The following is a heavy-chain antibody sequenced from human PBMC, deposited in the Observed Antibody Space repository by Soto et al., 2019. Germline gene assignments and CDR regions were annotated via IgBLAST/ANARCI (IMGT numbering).Heavy chain of an antibody. CDR2: IGSDGTAI. V-gene: IGHV3-23*03. D-gene: IGHD6-19*01. CDR3: VRPGLTVPGTRYFDH. J-gene: IGHJ4*02. Sequence: EVQLLESGGAFVQPGGSLRLSCAASGFTFNSYAMSWVRQAPGKGLEWVSDIGSDGTAIQYADSVKGRFTISKDNSNDMLYLQMNSLRAEDTAVYYCVRPGLTVPGTRYFDHWGQGALVTVSS. CDR1: GFTFNSYA.